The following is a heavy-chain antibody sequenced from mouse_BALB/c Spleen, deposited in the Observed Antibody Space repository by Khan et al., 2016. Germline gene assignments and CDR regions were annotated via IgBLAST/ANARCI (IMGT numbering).Heavy chain of an antibody. D-gene: IGHD2-1*01. CDR3: ARDRYGNHYYAMDY. J-gene: IGHJ4*01. CDR1: GFTFSVYY. CDR2: ISDGGTYT. V-gene: IGHV5-4*02. Sequence: EVELVESGGGLVKPGGSLRLSRAASGFTFSVYYMYWVRQTPEKRLEWVATISDGGTYTYYPDSVKGRFTISRDNAKNILYLQMSSLKSEDTAMYYCARDRYGNHYYAMDYWGQGTSVTVSS.